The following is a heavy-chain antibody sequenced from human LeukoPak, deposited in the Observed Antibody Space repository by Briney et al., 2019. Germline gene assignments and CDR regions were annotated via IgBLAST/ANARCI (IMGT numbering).Heavy chain of an antibody. Sequence: SETLSLTCTVSGGSISSYYWSWIRQPPGKGLEWIGCIYYSGSTNYNPSLKSRVTISVDTSKNQFSLKLSSVTAADTAVYYCAREPGWFDPWGQGTLVTVSS. V-gene: IGHV4-59*01. J-gene: IGHJ5*02. CDR2: IYYSGST. CDR3: AREPGWFDP. CDR1: GGSISSYY.